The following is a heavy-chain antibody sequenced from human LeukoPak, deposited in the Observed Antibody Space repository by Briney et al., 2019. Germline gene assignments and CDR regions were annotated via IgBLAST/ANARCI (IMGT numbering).Heavy chain of an antibody. CDR1: GFIFSSYD. D-gene: IGHD6-13*01. Sequence: GGSLRLSCAASGFIFSSYDMHWVRQAPGKGLEWVAFIQDDGSNKYYADSVKGRFTISRDNSKNTLYVQMNSLRAEDTAVYYCARGSYSSSWKTFDYWGQGTLVTVSS. CDR3: ARGSYSSSWKTFDY. V-gene: IGHV3-30*02. J-gene: IGHJ4*02. CDR2: IQDDGSNK.